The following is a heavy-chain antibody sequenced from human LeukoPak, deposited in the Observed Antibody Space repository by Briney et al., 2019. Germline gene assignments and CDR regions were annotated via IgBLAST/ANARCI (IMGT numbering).Heavy chain of an antibody. CDR2: ILYDGSNK. J-gene: IGHJ4*02. Sequence: GRSLRLSCAASGFTFSSYGMHWVRQAPGKGLEWVAVILYDGSNKYYADSVKGRFTISRDNSKNTLYLQMNSLRAEDTAVYYCAKGEGSMLFDYWGQGTLVTVSS. D-gene: IGHD2-8*01. CDR3: AKGEGSMLFDY. CDR1: GFTFSSYG. V-gene: IGHV3-30*18.